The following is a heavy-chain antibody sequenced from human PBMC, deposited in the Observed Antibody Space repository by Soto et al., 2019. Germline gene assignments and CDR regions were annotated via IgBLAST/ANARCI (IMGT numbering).Heavy chain of an antibody. CDR1: GYTFTDYF. V-gene: IGHV1-3*01. Sequence: ASVKVSCKASGYTFTDYFMNWMRQAPGQRLEWMGWINAGNGNTKYSQKLQGRVTITRDTSASTAYMQLSSLRSEDTAVYYCARSIVVVTALDYWGQGTLVTVSS. J-gene: IGHJ4*02. D-gene: IGHD2-21*02. CDR2: INAGNGNT. CDR3: ARSIVVVTALDY.